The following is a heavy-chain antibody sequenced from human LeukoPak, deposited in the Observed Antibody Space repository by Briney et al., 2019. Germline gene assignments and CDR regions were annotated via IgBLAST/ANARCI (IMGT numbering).Heavy chain of an antibody. CDR3: ARDGHPFDS. J-gene: IGHJ4*02. CDR1: GFRFTSYW. CDR2: INQDGSEK. V-gene: IGHV3-7*01. Sequence: GGSLRLSCAASGFRFTSYWMSWVRQAPGKGLEWVANINQDGSEKYYGDSVKGRFTISRDNAKNSLYLQMSSLRAEDTAVYFCARDGHPFDSRGQGTLVTVSS.